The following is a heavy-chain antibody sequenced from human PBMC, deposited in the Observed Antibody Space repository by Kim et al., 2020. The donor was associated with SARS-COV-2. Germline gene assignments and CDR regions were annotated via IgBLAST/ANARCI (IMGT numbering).Heavy chain of an antibody. V-gene: IGHV3-73*01. CDR2: IRSKANSYAT. J-gene: IGHJ6*02. D-gene: IGHD4-17*01. Sequence: GGSLRLSCAASGFTFSGSAMHWVRQASGKGLEWVGRIRSKANSYATAYAASVKGRFTISRDDSKNTAYLQMNSLKTEDTAVYYCTRAGYGDYIPLYGMDVWGQGTTVTVSS. CDR1: GFTFSGSA. CDR3: TRAGYGDYIPLYGMDV.